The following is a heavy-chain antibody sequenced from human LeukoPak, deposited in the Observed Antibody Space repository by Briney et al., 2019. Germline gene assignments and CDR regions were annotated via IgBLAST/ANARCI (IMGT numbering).Heavy chain of an antibody. J-gene: IGHJ4*02. Sequence: GRSLRLSCAASGFTFSSYAMHWVRQAPGKGLEWVAVISYDGSNKYYADSVKGRFTISRDNSKNTLYLQMNSLRAEDTAVYYCARDAGHYFDYWGQGTLVTISS. CDR1: GFTFSSYA. V-gene: IGHV3-30-3*01. D-gene: IGHD3-10*01. CDR2: ISYDGSNK. CDR3: ARDAGHYFDY.